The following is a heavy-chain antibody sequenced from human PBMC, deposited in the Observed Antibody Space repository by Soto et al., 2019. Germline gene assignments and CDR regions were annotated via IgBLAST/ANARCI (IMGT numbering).Heavy chain of an antibody. CDR2: MNPNSGNT. CDR3: ANLNSGYDYDAFDI. J-gene: IGHJ3*02. D-gene: IGHD5-12*01. V-gene: IGHV1-8*01. CDR1: GYTFTSYY. Sequence: QVQLAQSGAEVKKPGASVKVSCKASGYTFTSYYINWVRQATGQGLEWMGWMNPNSGNTGYAQKFQGRVTMTTNTSISTAYMELSSLRSEDTAVYYCANLNSGYDYDAFDIWGQGTRVTVSS.